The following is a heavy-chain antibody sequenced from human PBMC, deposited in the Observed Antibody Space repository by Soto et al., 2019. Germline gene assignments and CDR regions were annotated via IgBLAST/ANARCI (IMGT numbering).Heavy chain of an antibody. CDR1: GYTFTSYG. J-gene: IGHJ4*02. CDR2: ISTYNGNI. CDR3: ARNWIQPSPYFDY. Sequence: ASVKVSCKTSGYTFTSYGISWVRQAPGQGLEWMGWISTYNGNINYAQKFQGRVTMTTDTSTSTAYMELTSLTSDDTAVYYCARNWIQPSPYFDYWGQGTLVTVSS. D-gene: IGHD5-18*01. V-gene: IGHV1-18*01.